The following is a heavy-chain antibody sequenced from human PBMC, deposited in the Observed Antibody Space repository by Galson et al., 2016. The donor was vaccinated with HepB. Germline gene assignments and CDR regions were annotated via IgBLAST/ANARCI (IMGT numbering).Heavy chain of an antibody. D-gene: IGHD6-19*01. CDR3: TRDGGSGWFRGNAFDI. CDR1: GGSVNSGTYY. CDR2: IYHSGST. Sequence: TLSLTCTVSGGSVNSGTYYWNWIRQPPGKGLEWLGFIYHSGSTNYNPSLKSGVTISLDTSKKHIYLRLSSVTAADTAVYYCTRDGGSGWFRGNAFDIWGQGTMVTVSS. V-gene: IGHV4-61*03. J-gene: IGHJ3*02.